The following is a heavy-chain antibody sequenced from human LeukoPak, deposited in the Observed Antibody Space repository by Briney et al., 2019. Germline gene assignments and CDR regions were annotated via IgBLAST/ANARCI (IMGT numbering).Heavy chain of an antibody. D-gene: IGHD3-9*01. CDR1: GFTFSSYA. J-gene: IGHJ4*02. V-gene: IGHV3-23*01. CDR3: AKGVSDILTGYPTGPLDY. Sequence: PGGSLRLSCAASGFTFSSYAMSWVRQAPGKGLEWVSAISGSGGSTYYPDAVSGRFTISRDNSKNTLYLQMNSRRAEDTAVYYCAKGVSDILTGYPTGPLDYWGQGTLVTVSS. CDR2: ISGSGGST.